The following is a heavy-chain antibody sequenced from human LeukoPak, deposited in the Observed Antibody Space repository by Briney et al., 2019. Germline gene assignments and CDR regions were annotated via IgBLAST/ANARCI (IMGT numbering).Heavy chain of an antibody. J-gene: IGHJ4*02. CDR1: GFTFSSYG. CDR3: ARDPSYYDSSGYGY. V-gene: IGHV3-30*19. Sequence: GGSLRLSRAASGFTFSSYGMHWVRQAPGKGLEWVAVISYDGSNKYYADSVKGRFTISRDNSKNTLYLQMNSLRAEDTAVYYCARDPSYYDSSGYGYWGQGTLVTVSS. D-gene: IGHD3-22*01. CDR2: ISYDGSNK.